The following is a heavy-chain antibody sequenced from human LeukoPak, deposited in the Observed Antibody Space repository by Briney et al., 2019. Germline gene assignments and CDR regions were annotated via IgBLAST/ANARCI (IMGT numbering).Heavy chain of an antibody. CDR2: INSDGSST. D-gene: IGHD3-22*01. J-gene: IGHJ4*02. Sequence: SGGSLRLSCAASGFTFSSYWMHWVRQAPGKGLGWVSRINSDGSSTSYADSVKGRFTISRDNAKNTLYLQMNSLRAEDTAVYYCARGSYYYDSSGYPIYDYWGQGTLVTVSS. V-gene: IGHV3-74*01. CDR3: ARGSYYYDSSGYPIYDY. CDR1: GFTFSSYW.